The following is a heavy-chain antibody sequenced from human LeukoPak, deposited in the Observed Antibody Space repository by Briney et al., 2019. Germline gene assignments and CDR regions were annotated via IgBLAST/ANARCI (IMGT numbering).Heavy chain of an antibody. CDR3: ARASDSSGYYAPQHYFDY. J-gene: IGHJ4*02. CDR2: INPSGGST. CDR1: GYTFTSYY. Sequence: ASVKVSCKASGYTFTSYYMHWVRQAPGQGLEWMGIINPSGGSTSYAQKFQGRVTMTRDTSTSTVYMEPSSLRSEDTAVYYCARASDSSGYYAPQHYFDYWGQGTLVTVSS. V-gene: IGHV1-46*03. D-gene: IGHD3-22*01.